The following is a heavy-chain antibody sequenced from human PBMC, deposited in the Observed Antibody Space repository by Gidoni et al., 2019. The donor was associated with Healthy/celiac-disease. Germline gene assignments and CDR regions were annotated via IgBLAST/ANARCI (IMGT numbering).Heavy chain of an antibody. CDR1: GFTFSSYS. Sequence: EVQLVESGGGLVKPGGSLRLSCAASGFTFSSYSMHLVGQAPGKGLEWVSSISSSGSTIYYADSVKGRITISRDKAKNSLYLQMNSLRAEDTAVYYCAREGGDIVVVPAAKRRGYYYGMDVWGQGTTVTVSS. CDR3: AREGGDIVVVPAAKRRGYYYGMDV. CDR2: ISSSGSTI. J-gene: IGHJ6*02. D-gene: IGHD2-2*01. V-gene: IGHV3-21*01.